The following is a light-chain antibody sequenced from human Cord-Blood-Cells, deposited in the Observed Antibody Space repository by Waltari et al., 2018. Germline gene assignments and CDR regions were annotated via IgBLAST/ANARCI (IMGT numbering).Light chain of an antibody. J-gene: IGLJ1*01. CDR2: YDS. V-gene: IGLV3-21*04. CDR1: NIGSKS. Sequence: SYVLTQPPSVSVAPGKTARITCGGNNIGSKSVHWYQQKPGQAPALVIYYDSDRPSGIPDGCTGTNSGNTATLTIGRVEAGDEADYYCQVWDSSSDHNYVFGTGTKVTVL. CDR3: QVWDSSSDHNYV.